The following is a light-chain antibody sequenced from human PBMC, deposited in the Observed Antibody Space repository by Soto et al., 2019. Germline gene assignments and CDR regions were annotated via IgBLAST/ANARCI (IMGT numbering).Light chain of an antibody. Sequence: DIQMTQSPSTLSASVGDRVTITCRASQSISNWLAWYQQKPGKAPKVLIYEASSLESGVPSRFSGGGSGTEFTLTISSLQPDDYATYYCQQYSDYSAFGQGTKVEIK. V-gene: IGKV1-5*03. CDR2: EAS. CDR1: QSISNW. J-gene: IGKJ1*01. CDR3: QQYSDYSA.